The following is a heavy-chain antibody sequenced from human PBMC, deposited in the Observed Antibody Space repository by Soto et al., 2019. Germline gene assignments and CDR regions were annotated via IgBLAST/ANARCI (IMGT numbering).Heavy chain of an antibody. CDR1: GGTFNGYG. D-gene: IGHD7-27*01. CDR3: ARGVSNSGANYPGPSADDL. J-gene: IGHJ3*01. CDR2: TVPVFDTS. V-gene: IGHV1-69*06. Sequence: QVQLVQSGAVVKKPGSSVEVSCKASGGTFNGYGISWVRQAPGQGLEWMGGTVPVFDTSKYAPRFQGRVTTTADKSTSTAYMELSSVRSEDTGLYFCARGVSNSGANYPGPSADDLWGQGTLVIVSS.